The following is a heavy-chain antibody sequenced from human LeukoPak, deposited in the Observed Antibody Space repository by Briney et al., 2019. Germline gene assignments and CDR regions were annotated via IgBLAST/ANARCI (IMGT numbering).Heavy chain of an antibody. CDR3: AKDRRGYSYGPQGY. CDR1: GFTFSSYA. D-gene: IGHD5-18*01. J-gene: IGHJ4*02. V-gene: IGHV3-23*01. CDR2: ISGSGGST. Sequence: GGSLRLSCAASGFTFSSYAMSWVRQAPGKGLEWVSAISGSGGSTYYADSVKGRFTISRDSSKNTLYLQMNSLIAEDTAVYYCAKDRRGYSYGPQGYWGQGTLVTVSS.